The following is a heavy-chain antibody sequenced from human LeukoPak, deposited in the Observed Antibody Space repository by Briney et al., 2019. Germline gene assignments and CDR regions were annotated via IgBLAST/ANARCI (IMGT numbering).Heavy chain of an antibody. CDR1: GFTFSSYS. D-gene: IGHD3-22*01. CDR2: ISSSSSYI. V-gene: IGHV3-21*01. CDR3: AGGSSGYYFPFGY. J-gene: IGHJ4*02. Sequence: GGSLRLSCAASGFTFSSYSMNWVRQAPGKGLEWVSSISSSSSYIYYADSVKGRFTISRDNAKNSLYLQMNSLRAEDTAVYYCAGGSSGYYFPFGYWGQGTLVTASS.